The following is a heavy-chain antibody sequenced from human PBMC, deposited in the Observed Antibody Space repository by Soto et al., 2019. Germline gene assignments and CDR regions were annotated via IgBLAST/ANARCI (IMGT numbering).Heavy chain of an antibody. V-gene: IGHV4-59*01. D-gene: IGHD3-9*01. CDR3: AREPLDDYGIDV. CDR1: VDSISSYY. Sequence: ENLSLTCTVSVDSISSYYWSWIRQPSGKGLEWIGYIYYSGRTNYYPSLKRRLTISVDTSKNQLSLKLSSVTAADPAVYYCAREPLDDYGIDVWGQGTRVTVS. J-gene: IGHJ6*02. CDR2: IYYSGRT.